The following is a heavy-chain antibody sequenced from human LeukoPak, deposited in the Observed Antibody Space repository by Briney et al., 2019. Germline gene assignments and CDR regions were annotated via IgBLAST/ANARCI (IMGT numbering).Heavy chain of an antibody. CDR2: INHSGST. J-gene: IGHJ4*02. V-gene: IGHV4-34*01. CDR1: GGSFSGYY. D-gene: IGHD3-3*01. CDR3: ARGRFWSGYYTPDFGY. Sequence: SETLSLTCAVYGGSFSGYYWSWIRQPPGKGLEWIGEINHSGSTNHNPSLKSRVTISVDTSKNQFSLKLSSVTAADTAVYYCARGRFWSGYYTPDFGYWGQGTLVTVSS.